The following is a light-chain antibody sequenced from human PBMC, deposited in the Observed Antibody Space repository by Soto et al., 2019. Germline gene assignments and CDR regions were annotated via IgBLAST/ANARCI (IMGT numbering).Light chain of an antibody. CDR3: QQRSTWPQIT. J-gene: IGKJ5*01. CDR2: DAS. Sequence: EIVLTQSPATLCLSPGERSSLSCMASQSVSSYIAWYQQKPGQAPRFLIYDASNRATGIPARFSGSGSGTDFTLTISSLEPEDFAVYYCQQRSTWPQITFGQGTRLEIK. V-gene: IGKV3-11*01. CDR1: QSVSSY.